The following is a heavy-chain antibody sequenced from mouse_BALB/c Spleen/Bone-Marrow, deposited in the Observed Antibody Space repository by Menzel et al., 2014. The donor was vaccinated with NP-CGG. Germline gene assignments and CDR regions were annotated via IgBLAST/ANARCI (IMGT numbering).Heavy chain of an antibody. CDR2: IDPANGNT. V-gene: IGHV14-3*02. CDR3: ANYYGSSLFAY. Sequence: VQLQQSGAELVKPGASVKLSCTASGFNIKDTYMHWVKQRPEQGLEWIGRIDPANGNTKYDPKFQGKATITADTSSNTAYLQLSSLTSEDTAVYYCANYYGSSLFAYWGQGTLATVSA. J-gene: IGHJ3*01. D-gene: IGHD1-1*01. CDR1: GFNIKDTY.